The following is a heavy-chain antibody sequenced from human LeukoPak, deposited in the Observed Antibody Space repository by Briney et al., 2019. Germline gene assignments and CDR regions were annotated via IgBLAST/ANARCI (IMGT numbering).Heavy chain of an antibody. Sequence: ASVKVSCKASGYTFSTYYMHWVRQAPGQGLEWMGVIDPSGGSTNSARKFQGRVTMTSATSTSTVYMELSSLRSEDTAVYYCARGFCSGGSCYSYDYWGQGTLVTVSS. CDR1: GYTFSTYY. V-gene: IGHV1-46*01. CDR2: IDPSGGST. D-gene: IGHD2-15*01. J-gene: IGHJ4*02. CDR3: ARGFCSGGSCYSYDY.